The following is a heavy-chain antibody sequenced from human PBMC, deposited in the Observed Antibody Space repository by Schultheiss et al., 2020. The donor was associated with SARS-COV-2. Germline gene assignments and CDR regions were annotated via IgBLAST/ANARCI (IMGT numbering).Heavy chain of an antibody. CDR3: ARGGVAVAYY. D-gene: IGHD6-19*01. J-gene: IGHJ4*02. Sequence: GGSLRLSCAASGFTFSSYSMNWVRQAPGKGLEWVSYISSSSSTIYYADSVKGRFTISRDNAKYSLYRLMNSLRADDTAVYYCARGGVAVAYYWGQGTLVTVSS. CDR2: ISSSSSTI. CDR1: GFTFSSYS. V-gene: IGHV3-48*04.